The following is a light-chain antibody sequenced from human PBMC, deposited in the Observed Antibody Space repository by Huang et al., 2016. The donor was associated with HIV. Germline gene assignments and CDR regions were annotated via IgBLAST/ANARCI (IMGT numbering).Light chain of an antibody. J-gene: IGKJ2*01. CDR1: QSVSSSY. CDR3: QQYNNLRYT. V-gene: IGKV3-20*01. CDR2: GAS. Sequence: EIVLTQSPGTLSLSPGERATLSCRASQSVSSSYLAWYQQKPGQAPRLLIYGASSRATGLPDRFSGGGSGTDFTLTISRLEPEDFAVYYCQQYNNLRYTFGQGTKLEIK.